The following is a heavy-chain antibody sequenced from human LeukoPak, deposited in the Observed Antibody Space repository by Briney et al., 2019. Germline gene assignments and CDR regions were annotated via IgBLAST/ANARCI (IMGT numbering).Heavy chain of an antibody. CDR2: IWYDGSNK. Sequence: GRSLRLSCAASGFTFSSYGMHWVRQAPGKGLEWVAVIWYDGSNKYYADSVKGRFTISRDNSKNTLYLQMNSLRAEDTAVYYCAREAHQIAVAGTADSWFDPWGQGTLVTVSS. CDR1: GFTFSSYG. CDR3: AREAHQIAVAGTADSWFDP. J-gene: IGHJ5*02. V-gene: IGHV3-33*01. D-gene: IGHD6-19*01.